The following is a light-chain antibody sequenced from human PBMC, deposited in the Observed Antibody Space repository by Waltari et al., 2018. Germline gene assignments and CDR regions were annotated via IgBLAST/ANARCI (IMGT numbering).Light chain of an antibody. CDR3: QQRHSYPIT. Sequence: EIVLTQSPGTLSLSPGERATLPCRASQSVTSNQLAWYQQKPGQAPSLLIYATSTRATGIPDRFSGSGSGTDFTLTISSLQPEDFATYYCQQRHSYPITFGQGTRLDIK. CDR1: QSVTSNQ. CDR2: ATS. V-gene: IGKV3D-20*02. J-gene: IGKJ5*01.